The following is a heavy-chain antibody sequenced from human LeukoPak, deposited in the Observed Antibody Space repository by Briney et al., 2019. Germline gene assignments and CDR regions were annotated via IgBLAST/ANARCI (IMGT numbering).Heavy chain of an antibody. CDR2: IYPGDSDT. CDR3: ARHRSVDDGRRLDY. Sequence: GESLKISCKVSGYVFTTYWIGCVRQMPGKGLEWMRIIYPGDSDTRYSPSFQGQVTISADKSISTAYLQWSSLKASDTAMYYCARHRSVDDGRRLDYWGQGTLVTVSA. J-gene: IGHJ4*02. V-gene: IGHV5-51*01. CDR1: GYVFTTYW.